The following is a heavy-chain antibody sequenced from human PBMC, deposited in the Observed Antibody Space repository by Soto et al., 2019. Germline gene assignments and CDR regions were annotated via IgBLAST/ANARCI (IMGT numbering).Heavy chain of an antibody. CDR3: ARYKGYCSGGSCYHYYYMDV. Sequence: GGSLRLSCAASGFTFSTYSMNWVRQAPGKGLEWVSYISTTGSTIYYADSVKGRFTISRDNAKNSLYLQMTSLRAEDTAVYYCARYKGYCSGGSCYHYYYMDVWGKGTTVTVSS. D-gene: IGHD2-15*01. CDR1: GFTFSTYS. V-gene: IGHV3-48*01. J-gene: IGHJ6*03. CDR2: ISTTGSTI.